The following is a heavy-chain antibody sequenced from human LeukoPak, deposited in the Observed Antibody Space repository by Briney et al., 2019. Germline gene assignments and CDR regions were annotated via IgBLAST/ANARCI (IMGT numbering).Heavy chain of an antibody. CDR3: ARDLYYDSSGYYPDY. CDR1: GYTFTSYG. J-gene: IGHJ4*02. V-gene: IGHV1-2*02. D-gene: IGHD3-22*01. Sequence: GASVKVSCKASGYTFTSYGISWVRQAPGQGLEWMGWINPNSGGTNYAQKFQGRVTMTRDTSISTAYMELSRLRSDDTAVYYCARDLYYDSSGYYPDYWGQGTLVTVSS. CDR2: INPNSGGT.